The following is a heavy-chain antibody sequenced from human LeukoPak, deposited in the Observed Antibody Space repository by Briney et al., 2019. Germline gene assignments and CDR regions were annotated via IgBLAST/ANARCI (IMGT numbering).Heavy chain of an antibody. CDR3: ARDGDVIIPAALDY. J-gene: IGHJ4*02. D-gene: IGHD2-2*01. Sequence: GSSVKVSCKASGGTFSSYAISWVRQAPGQGLEWMGWISPNSGDTNYAQKFQGRVSMTRDTSISTAYMELSRLKSDDTAVFYCARDGDVIIPAALDYWGQGTLVTVSS. V-gene: IGHV1-2*02. CDR2: ISPNSGDT. CDR1: GGTFSSYA.